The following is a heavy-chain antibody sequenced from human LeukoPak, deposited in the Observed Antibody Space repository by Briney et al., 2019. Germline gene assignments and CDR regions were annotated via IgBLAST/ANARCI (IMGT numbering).Heavy chain of an antibody. CDR1: GGSISSDY. CDR2: IYTDGST. D-gene: IGHD4-11*01. Sequence: PSETLSLTCTVSGGSISSDYWSWIRQPPGRGLKWIGYIYTDGSTNYNPSLKSRVTISVDTSKNQFALKLSSVTAADTAVYYCAKSYFDYSTYYSYYFNLWGQEALVTVSS. V-gene: IGHV4-4*09. J-gene: IGHJ4*02. CDR3: AKSYFDYSTYYSYYFNL.